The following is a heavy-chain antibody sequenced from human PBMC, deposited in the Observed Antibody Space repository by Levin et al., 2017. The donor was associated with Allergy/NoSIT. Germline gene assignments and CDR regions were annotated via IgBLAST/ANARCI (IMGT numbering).Heavy chain of an antibody. CDR2: IYYSGST. J-gene: IGHJ4*02. V-gene: IGHV4-30-4*01. CDR1: GGSISSGDYY. Sequence: SETLSLTCTVSGGSISSGDYYWSWIRQPPGKGLEWIGYIYYSGSTYYNPSLKSRVTISVDTSTNQFSLKLSSVTAADTAVYYCARAPAHYDILTGYPFDYWGQGTLVTVSS. CDR3: ARAPAHYDILTGYPFDY. D-gene: IGHD3-9*01.